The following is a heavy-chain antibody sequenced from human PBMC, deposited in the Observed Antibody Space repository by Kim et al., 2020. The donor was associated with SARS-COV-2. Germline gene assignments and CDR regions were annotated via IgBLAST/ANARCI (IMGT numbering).Heavy chain of an antibody. CDR2: INHSGST. J-gene: IGHJ4*02. V-gene: IGHV4-34*01. CDR3: ARSGSSWLRYFDY. D-gene: IGHD6-13*01. CDR1: GGSFSGYY. Sequence: SETLSLTCAVYGGSFSGYYWSWIRQPPGKGLEWIGEINHSGSTNYNPSLKSRVTISVDTSKNQFSLKLSSVTAADTAVYYCARSGSSWLRYFDYWGQGTLVTVSS.